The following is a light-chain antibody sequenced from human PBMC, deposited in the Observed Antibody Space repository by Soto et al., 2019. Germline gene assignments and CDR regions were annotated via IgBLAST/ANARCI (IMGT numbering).Light chain of an antibody. CDR2: GDN. CDR3: AAWDGSLNNVL. Sequence: QSVLTQPPSASGTPGQRVTISCSGSGSSIGTNTVNWYRQLPGTAPKLLIYGDNQRPSGVPDRFSGSKSGTSASLAISGRQSEDEADYYCAAWDGSLNNVLFGGGTKRTVL. CDR1: GSSIGTNT. V-gene: IGLV1-44*01. J-gene: IGLJ2*01.